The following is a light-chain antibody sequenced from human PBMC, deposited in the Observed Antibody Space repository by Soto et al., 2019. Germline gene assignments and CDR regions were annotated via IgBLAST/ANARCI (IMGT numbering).Light chain of an antibody. V-gene: IGKV3-15*01. J-gene: IGKJ4*01. CDR1: QSLNNN. CDR3: QQYNHWPPLT. Sequence: EMVMTQSPATLSASPGERATLSCRASQSLNNNLAWYQQKPGQAPRLLIYGASTRAAGIPARFIGGGSGTEFTLTISSLQSEDFALYYCQQYNHWPPLTFGGGTKVEIK. CDR2: GAS.